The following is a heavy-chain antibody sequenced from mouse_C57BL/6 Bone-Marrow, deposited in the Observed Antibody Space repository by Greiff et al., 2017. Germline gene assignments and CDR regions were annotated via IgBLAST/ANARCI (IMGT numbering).Heavy chain of an antibody. CDR3: ARDYYGSSIWYFDV. D-gene: IGHD1-1*01. Sequence: ESGPGILQPSQTLSLTCSFSGFSLSTSGMGVGWIRQPSGKGLEWLAHIWWDDDKYYNPALKSRLTISKDTSKNQGFLQIANVDTADTATYYCARDYYGSSIWYFDVGGTGTTVTVSS. CDR1: GFSLSTSGMG. CDR2: IWWDDDK. V-gene: IGHV8-8*01. J-gene: IGHJ1*03.